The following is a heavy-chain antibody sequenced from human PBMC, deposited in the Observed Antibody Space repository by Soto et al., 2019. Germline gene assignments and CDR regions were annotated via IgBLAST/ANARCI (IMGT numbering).Heavy chain of an antibody. V-gene: IGHV1-69*13. CDR3: AREPYDYVWGSYRPRFDY. CDR2: IIPIFGTA. D-gene: IGHD3-16*02. J-gene: IGHJ4*02. Sequence: EASVKVSCKASGGTFSSYAISWVRQAPGQGLEWMGGIIPIFGTANYAQKFQGRVTITADESTSTAYMELSSLRSEDTAVYYCAREPYDYVWGSYRPRFDYWGQGTLVTVSS. CDR1: GGTFSSYA.